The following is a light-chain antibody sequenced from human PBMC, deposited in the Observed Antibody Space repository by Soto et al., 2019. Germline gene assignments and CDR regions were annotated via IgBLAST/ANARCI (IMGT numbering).Light chain of an antibody. Sequence: QSVLTQPPSASGTPGRTVTISCSGSGSNIGENAVNWYQHLPGTAPQLLIYSNALRPSGVPHRFSGSKSGTAGSLAISGLQSEDEAHYYCAAWDDSLKAMLFGGGTQLTVL. V-gene: IGLV1-44*01. CDR2: SNA. J-gene: IGLJ7*01. CDR1: GSNIGENA. CDR3: AAWDDSLKAML.